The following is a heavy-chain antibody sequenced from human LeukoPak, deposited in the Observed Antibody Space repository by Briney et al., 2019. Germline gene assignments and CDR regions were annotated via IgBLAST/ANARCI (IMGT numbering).Heavy chain of an antibody. J-gene: IGHJ4*02. Sequence: SETLSLTCTVSRGSISSYYWNWTRQSSGKGLEWIGYIDNTAKITTNPSLRSRVTISVDTPKNQFSLKLNSATAADTAVYYCARASWAYSPFDHWGQGILVTVSS. CDR3: ARASWAYSPFDH. V-gene: IGHV4-59*01. CDR1: RGSISSYY. D-gene: IGHD2-21*01. CDR2: IDNTAKI.